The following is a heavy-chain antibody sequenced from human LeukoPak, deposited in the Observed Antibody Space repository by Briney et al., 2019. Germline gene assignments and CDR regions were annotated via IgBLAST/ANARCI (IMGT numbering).Heavy chain of an antibody. D-gene: IGHD3-22*01. CDR2: INSDGSST. CDR1: GFTFSSYW. J-gene: IGHJ3*02. Sequence: GGSLRLSYAASGFTFSSYWMHWVRQAPGKGLVWVSRINSDGSSTSYADSVKGRFTISRDNAKNSLYLQMNSLRVEDTAVYYCARDDTHSDTSGFFYDAFDIWGQGTMVTVSS. CDR3: ARDDTHSDTSGFFYDAFDI. V-gene: IGHV3-74*01.